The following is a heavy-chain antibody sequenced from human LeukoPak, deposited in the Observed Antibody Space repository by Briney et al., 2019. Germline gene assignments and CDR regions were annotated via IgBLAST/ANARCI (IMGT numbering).Heavy chain of an antibody. CDR2: ITWHSENI. J-gene: IGHJ4*02. CDR3: VAVPETDFWIGFYLDY. D-gene: IGHD3-3*01. V-gene: IGHV3-9*01. Sequence: GGSLRLSCVASGFTFDDYAMHWVRQAPGKGLEWVSGITWHSENIDYADSVKGRFTISRDNAKNSLYLQMNSLRAEDTALYFCVAVPETDFWIGFYLDYWGQGTLVTVSS. CDR1: GFTFDDYA.